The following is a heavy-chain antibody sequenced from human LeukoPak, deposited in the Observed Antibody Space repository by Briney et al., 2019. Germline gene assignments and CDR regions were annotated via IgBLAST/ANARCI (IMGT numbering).Heavy chain of an antibody. CDR2: INPNSGGT. V-gene: IGHV1-2*02. CDR3: ARDIGIHPEWGY. D-gene: IGHD5-18*01. CDR1: GYTFTGYY. Sequence: ASVKVSCKASGYTFTGYYMHWVRQAPGQGLEWMGWINPNSGGTNYAQKFQGRVTMTRDTSISTAYMELSRLRSDDTAVYYCARDIGIHPEWGYWGQGTLVTVSS. J-gene: IGHJ4*02.